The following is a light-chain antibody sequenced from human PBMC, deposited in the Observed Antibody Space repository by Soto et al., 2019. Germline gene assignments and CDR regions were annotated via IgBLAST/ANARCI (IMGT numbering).Light chain of an antibody. CDR3: SSYTTSNTRQIV. CDR1: SSDVGGYNY. V-gene: IGLV2-14*03. CDR2: DVS. J-gene: IGLJ1*01. Sequence: PALTNPASVNRSPRQSITITNNRTSSDVGGYNYVSWYQHHPGKAPKLMIFDVSNRPSGVSNRFSGSKSGNTASLTISGLQPEDEADYYCSSYTTSNTRQIVFGTGTKVTVL.